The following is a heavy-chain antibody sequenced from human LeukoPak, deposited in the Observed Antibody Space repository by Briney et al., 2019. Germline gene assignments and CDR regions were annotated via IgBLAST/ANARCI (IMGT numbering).Heavy chain of an antibody. Sequence: GVSLRLSCSASGFTFRCYVMHWLRQAPGKGLECVSAISSTGERTYYADSVKGRFTTSRDNSRSTLYLQMRSLRAEDMAMYYCVKEECSSANCPGLYFDYWGQGTLVTVSS. CDR2: ISSTGERT. CDR1: GFTFRCYV. V-gene: IGHV3-64D*06. D-gene: IGHD2-2*01. J-gene: IGHJ4*02. CDR3: VKEECSSANCPGLYFDY.